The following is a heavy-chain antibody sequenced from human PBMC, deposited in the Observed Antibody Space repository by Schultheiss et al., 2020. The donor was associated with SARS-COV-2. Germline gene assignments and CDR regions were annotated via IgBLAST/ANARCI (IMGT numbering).Heavy chain of an antibody. Sequence: SETLSLTCTVSGGSISSSSYYWSWIRQPAGKGLEWIGRIYTSGSTNYNPSLKSRVTISVDTSKNQFSLKLSSVTAADTAVYYCARDLWFGPDYYYGMDVWGQGTTVTVSS. CDR2: IYTSGST. CDR1: GGSISSSSYY. CDR3: ARDLWFGPDYYYGMDV. D-gene: IGHD3-10*01. V-gene: IGHV4-61*02. J-gene: IGHJ6*02.